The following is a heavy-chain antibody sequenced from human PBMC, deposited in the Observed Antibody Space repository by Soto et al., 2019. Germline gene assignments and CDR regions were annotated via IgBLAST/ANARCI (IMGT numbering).Heavy chain of an antibody. CDR1: GGSFSAYY. Sequence: SETLSLTCAVYGGSFSAYYWSWVRQPPGKGLEWIGEIIHSESTKYNPSLKSRVTTSVDTSKNQFSLKLSSVTAADTAVYYCARQRPTDGRWEFANYYGMDVWGQGTPVTVSS. J-gene: IGHJ6*02. V-gene: IGHV4-34*12. D-gene: IGHD1-26*01. CDR2: IIHSEST. CDR3: ARQRPTDGRWEFANYYGMDV.